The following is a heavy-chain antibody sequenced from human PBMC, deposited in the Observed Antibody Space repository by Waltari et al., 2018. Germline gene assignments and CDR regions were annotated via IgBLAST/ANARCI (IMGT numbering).Heavy chain of an antibody. J-gene: IGHJ6*02. Sequence: EVRLVESGGGLVQPGGSLRLSCAASGFTFSRSWMSWVRQAPGKGLEWVASIKEDGSERYYVDSAKGRSTISRDNAKTSLFLQMNSLRVEDTAVYYCARGPYWGQGTTVTVSS. V-gene: IGHV3-7*04. CDR2: IKEDGSER. CDR3: ARGPY. CDR1: GFTFSRSW. D-gene: IGHD2-21*01.